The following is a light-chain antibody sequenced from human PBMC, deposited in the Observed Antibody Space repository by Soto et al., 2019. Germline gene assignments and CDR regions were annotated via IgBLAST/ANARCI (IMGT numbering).Light chain of an antibody. J-gene: IGKJ5*01. Sequence: PGDRATLSCRASQSVSSHFAWYQQKSGQAPRLLIYDASKRATGIPARLSGSGSGTVFTLTIRSLEPEDFAVYYCQQRSNWPTFGQGTRLEIK. V-gene: IGKV3-11*01. CDR1: QSVSSH. CDR3: QQRSNWPT. CDR2: DAS.